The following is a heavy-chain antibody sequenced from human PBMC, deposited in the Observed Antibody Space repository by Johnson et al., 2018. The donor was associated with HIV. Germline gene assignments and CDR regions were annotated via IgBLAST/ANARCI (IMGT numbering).Heavy chain of an antibody. V-gene: IGHV3-20*04. CDR1: GFTVSSNY. CDR2: INWNGGNT. D-gene: IGHD5-18*01. J-gene: IGHJ3*02. Sequence: VQLVESGGGLVQPGGSLRLSCAASGFTVSSNYMSWVRQAPGKGLEWVSGINWNGGNTDYADSVKGRFTISRDNAKNSRYLQMNSLRAEDTAVYYCARGRGYIAPKLSGGAAFDIWGQGTMVTVSS. CDR3: ARGRGYIAPKLSGGAAFDI.